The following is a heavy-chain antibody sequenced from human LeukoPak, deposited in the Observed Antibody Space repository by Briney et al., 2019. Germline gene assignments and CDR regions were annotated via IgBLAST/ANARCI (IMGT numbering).Heavy chain of an antibody. D-gene: IGHD6-13*01. CDR2: IGGDGGST. CDR1: GFTFDDYA. CDR3: AKDSGYSSSWGYYYYYGMDV. J-gene: IGHJ6*02. V-gene: IGHV3-43*02. Sequence: GGSLRLSCAASGFTFDDYAMHWVRQAPGKGLEWVSLIGGDGGSTYYADSVKGRFTISRDNSKNSLYLQMNSLRTEDTALYYCAKDSGYSSSWGYYYYYGMDVWGQGTTVTVSS.